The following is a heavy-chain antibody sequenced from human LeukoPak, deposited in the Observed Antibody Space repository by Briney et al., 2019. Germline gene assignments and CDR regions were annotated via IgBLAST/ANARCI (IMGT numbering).Heavy chain of an antibody. J-gene: IGHJ4*02. D-gene: IGHD2-15*01. Sequence: GGSLRLSCAASGFTLSSYAMSWVRQAPGKGLEWVSSISDTGNTYHADSVNGRFTNSRDSTKNTLFLQMNRLRPEDAGVYYCAKAPGTTCRGAFCYPFDYWGLGTLVTVSS. CDR1: GFTLSSYA. CDR2: ISDTGNT. CDR3: AKAPGTTCRGAFCYPFDY. V-gene: IGHV3-23*01.